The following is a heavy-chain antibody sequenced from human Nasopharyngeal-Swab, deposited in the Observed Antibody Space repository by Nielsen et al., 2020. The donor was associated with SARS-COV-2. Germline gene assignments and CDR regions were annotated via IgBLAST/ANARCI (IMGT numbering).Heavy chain of an antibody. V-gene: IGHV3-23*01. CDR1: GFRFSSYV. CDR3: VKHQGSSSDQ. J-gene: IGHJ4*02. CDR2: IYGGGDT. Sequence: GESLKISCAASGFRFSSYVLTWVRQAPGKGPEWVSSIYGGGDTYYADSVKGRFTISRDNSKNTFYLQMNSLRVEDTAVYYCVKHQGSSSDQWGQGTLVTVSS.